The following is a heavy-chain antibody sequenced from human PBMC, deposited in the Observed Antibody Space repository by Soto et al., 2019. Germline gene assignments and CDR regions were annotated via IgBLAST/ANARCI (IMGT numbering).Heavy chain of an antibody. J-gene: IGHJ5*02. CDR1: GGSISSYY. V-gene: IGHV4-59*01. CDR3: ARGVYSSGWYGWFDP. D-gene: IGHD6-19*01. Sequence: KPSETLSLTCTVSGGSISSYYWSWIRQPPGKGLEWIGYIYYSGSTNYNPSLKSRVTISVDTSKNQFSLKLSSVTAADTAVYYCARGVYSSGWYGWFDPWRQGTLVTVSS. CDR2: IYYSGST.